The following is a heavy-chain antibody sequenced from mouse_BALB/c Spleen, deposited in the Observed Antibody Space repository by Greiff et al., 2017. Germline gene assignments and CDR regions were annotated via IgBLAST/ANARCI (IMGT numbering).Heavy chain of an antibody. D-gene: IGHD1-1*01. Sequence: DVQLVESGGGLVKPGGSLKLSCAASGFTFSSYAMSWVRQSPEKRLEWVAEISSGGSYTYYPDTVTGRFTISRDNAKNTLYLEMSSLRSEDTAMYYCARVYGSSFYAMDYWGQGTSVTVSS. J-gene: IGHJ4*01. CDR2: ISSGGSYT. CDR1: GFTFSSYA. V-gene: IGHV5-9-4*01. CDR3: ARVYGSSFYAMDY.